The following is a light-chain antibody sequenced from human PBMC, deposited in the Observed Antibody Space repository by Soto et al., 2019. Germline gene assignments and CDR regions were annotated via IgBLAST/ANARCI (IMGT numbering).Light chain of an antibody. CDR2: EVV. CDR3: SSYGGDNNVV. J-gene: IGLJ2*01. V-gene: IGLV2-8*01. Sequence: QSALTQPPSASGSPGQSVTISCTGTSSDVGGYNYVSWYQQHPGAAPKLMIYEVVKRPSGVPDRFSVSKSGNTASLTVSGLQAEDESDYYCSSYGGDNNVVFCGATKLTVL. CDR1: SSDVGGYNY.